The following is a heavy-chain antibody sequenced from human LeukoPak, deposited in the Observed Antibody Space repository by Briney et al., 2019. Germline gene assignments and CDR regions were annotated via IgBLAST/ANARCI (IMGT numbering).Heavy chain of an antibody. CDR3: AKTDGGYSHGYVPHYFDY. D-gene: IGHD5-18*01. V-gene: IGHV1-69*01. CDR2: IIPIFGTA. CDR1: GGTFSSYA. J-gene: IGHJ4*02. Sequence: ASVKVSCKASGGTFSSYAISWVRQAPGQGLEWMGGIIPIFGTANYAQKFQGRVTITADESTSTAYMELSSLRSEDTAVYYCAKTDGGYSHGYVPHYFDYWGQGTLVTVSS.